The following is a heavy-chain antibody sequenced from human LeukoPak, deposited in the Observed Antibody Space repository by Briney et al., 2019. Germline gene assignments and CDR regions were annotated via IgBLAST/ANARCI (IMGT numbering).Heavy chain of an antibody. CDR1: GFTFSNAW. D-gene: IGHD3-9*01. J-gene: IGHJ4*02. CDR2: IKSKTDGGTT. V-gene: IGHV3-15*01. Sequence: GGSLRLSCAASGFTFSNAWMSWVRQAPGKGLEWVGRIKSKTDGGTTDYAAPVKGRFTISRDDSKNTLYLQMNSPKTEDTAVYYCTTEDLGYYDILTGYSYWGQGTLVTVSS. CDR3: TTEDLGYYDILTGYSY.